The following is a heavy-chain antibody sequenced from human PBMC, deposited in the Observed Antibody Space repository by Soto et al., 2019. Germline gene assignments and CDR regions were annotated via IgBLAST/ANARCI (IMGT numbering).Heavy chain of an antibody. CDR1: GGSISSYY. CDR3: ARSVVTTALSFPY. J-gene: IGHJ1*01. D-gene: IGHD2-21*02. CDR2: IYYSGST. V-gene: IGHV4-59*01. Sequence: AETLSLTCTVSGGSISSYYWGWIRQPPGKGLEWIGYIYYSGSTNYNPSLKSRVTISVDTSKNQFSLKLSSVTAADTAVYYCARSVVTTALSFPYWGQGSLVTVSS.